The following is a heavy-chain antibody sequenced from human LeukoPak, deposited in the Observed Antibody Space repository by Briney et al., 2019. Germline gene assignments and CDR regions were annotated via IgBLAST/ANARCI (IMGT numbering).Heavy chain of an antibody. D-gene: IGHD1-14*01. CDR3: ASGSIIAPEPGLFDY. CDR2: IYHSGST. Sequence: SETLSLTCAVSGGSISSSNWWSWVRQPPGKGLEWIGEIYHSGSTNYNPSLKSRVTISVDKSKNQFSLKLSSVTAADTAVYYCASGSIIAPEPGLFDYWGQGTLVTVSS. V-gene: IGHV4-4*02. CDR1: GGSISSSNW. J-gene: IGHJ4*02.